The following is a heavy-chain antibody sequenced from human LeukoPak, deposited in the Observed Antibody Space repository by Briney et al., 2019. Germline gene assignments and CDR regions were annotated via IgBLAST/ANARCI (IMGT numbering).Heavy chain of an antibody. D-gene: IGHD6-19*01. V-gene: IGHV3-30*18. J-gene: IGHJ4*02. CDR3: AKLPVAGLYFDY. CDR2: ISYDGSNK. Sequence: PGRSLRLSCAASGFTFSSYGMHWVRQAPGKGLEWVAVISYDGSNKYYADSVKGRFTISRDNSKNTLYLQMNSLRVEDTAVYYCAKLPVAGLYFDYWGQGTLVTVSS. CDR1: GFTFSSYG.